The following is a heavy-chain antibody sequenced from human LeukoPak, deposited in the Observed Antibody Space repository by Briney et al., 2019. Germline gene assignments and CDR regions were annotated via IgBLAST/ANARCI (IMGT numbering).Heavy chain of an antibody. CDR1: GGSFSGYY. D-gene: IGHD3-3*02. CDR2: INHSGST. J-gene: IGHJ6*03. CDR3: ARLAPFLARAQPKGARGPYYYYMDV. Sequence: SETLSLTCAVYGGSFSGYYWSWIRQPPGKGLEWIGEINHSGSTNYNPSLTSRVTISVDTSKNQFSLKLSSVTAADTAVYYCARLAPFLARAQPKGARGPYYYYMDVWGKGTPVTVSS. V-gene: IGHV4-34*01.